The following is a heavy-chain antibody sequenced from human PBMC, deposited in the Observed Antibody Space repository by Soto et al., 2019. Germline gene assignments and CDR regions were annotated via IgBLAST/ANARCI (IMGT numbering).Heavy chain of an antibody. CDR1: GYSFTSYW. J-gene: IGHJ6*02. V-gene: IGHV5-51*01. D-gene: IGHD2-15*01. CDR3: ARGSGHDYYYYYGMDV. CDR2: IYPGDSDT. Sequence: PGESLKISCKGSGYSFTSYWIGWVRQMPGKGLEWMGIIYPGDSDTRYSPSFQGQVTISADRSISTAYLQWSSLKASDTAMYYCARGSGHDYYYYYGMDVWGQGTTVTVSS.